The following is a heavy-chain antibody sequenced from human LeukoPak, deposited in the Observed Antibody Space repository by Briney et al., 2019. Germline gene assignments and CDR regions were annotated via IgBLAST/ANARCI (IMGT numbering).Heavy chain of an antibody. V-gene: IGHV1-8*01. CDR3: ARDQDIVVVVAALRQREMGGFDP. CDR2: INPKSGNT. D-gene: IGHD2-15*01. Sequence: ASVTVSCMPSGYTFTNYDTNWVRHATGQGREWMGSINPKSGNTIYAQRFQGRVTMTRNTSISTAYMEQSSLRSDDTAVYYCARDQDIVVVVAALRQREMGGFDPWGQGTLVTVSS. J-gene: IGHJ5*02. CDR1: GYTFTNYD.